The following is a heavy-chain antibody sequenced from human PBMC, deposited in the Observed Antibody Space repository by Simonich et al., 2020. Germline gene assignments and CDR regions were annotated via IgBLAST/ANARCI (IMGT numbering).Heavy chain of an antibody. V-gene: IGHV3-33*01. CDR3: ARTYSGSYYYFDY. J-gene: IGHJ4*02. Sequence: GGGVVQPGRSLRLSCAASGFTFSSYGMHWVRQAPGKGLEWVAVIWYDGSNKYYADSVKGRFTISRDNSKNTLYLQMNSLRSEDTAVYYCARTYSGSYYYFDYWGQGTLVTVSS. CDR1: GFTFSSYG. CDR2: IWYDGSNK. D-gene: IGHD1-26*01.